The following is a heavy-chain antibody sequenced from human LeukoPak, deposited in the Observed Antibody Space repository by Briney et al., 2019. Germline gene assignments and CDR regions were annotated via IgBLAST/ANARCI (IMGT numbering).Heavy chain of an antibody. D-gene: IGHD3-9*01. Sequence: GASVKVSCKASGYTFTSYGISWVRQAPGQGLEWMGWISAYNGNTNYAQKLQGRVTMTTDTSTSTAYMELRSLRSDDTAVYYCARPPASHYDILTGEGYAFDIWGQGTMVTVSS. V-gene: IGHV1-18*01. CDR2: ISAYNGNT. J-gene: IGHJ3*02. CDR1: GYTFTSYG. CDR3: ARPPASHYDILTGEGYAFDI.